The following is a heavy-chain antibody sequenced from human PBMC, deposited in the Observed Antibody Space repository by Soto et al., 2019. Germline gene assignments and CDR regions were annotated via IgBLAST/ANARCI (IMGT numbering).Heavy chain of an antibody. J-gene: IGHJ4*02. Sequence: GSLRLSCAASGFTYSDYFMNWIRQAPGKGLEWLAYIGRSGSPIYYADSVKGRFTISRDNTKNSLYLQLNSLRAEDTAIYFCAREENTASRGFFDYWGQGALVTVSS. CDR1: GFTYSDYF. CDR3: AREENTASRGFFDY. V-gene: IGHV3-11*01. D-gene: IGHD3-10*01. CDR2: IGRSGSPI.